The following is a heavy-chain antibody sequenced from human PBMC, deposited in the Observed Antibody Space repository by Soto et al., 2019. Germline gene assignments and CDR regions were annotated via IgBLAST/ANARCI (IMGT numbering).Heavy chain of an antibody. D-gene: IGHD6-6*01. CDR2: ISSSSSYI. V-gene: IGHV3-21*01. J-gene: IGHJ4*02. CDR1: GFTFSSYS. Sequence: VQLVESGGGLVKPGGSLRLSCAASGFTFSSYSMNWVRQAPGKGLEWVSSISSSSSYIYYADSVKGRFTISRDNAKNSLYLQMNSLRAEDTAVYYCAREPTKSSSPDYWGQGTLVTVSS. CDR3: AREPTKSSSPDY.